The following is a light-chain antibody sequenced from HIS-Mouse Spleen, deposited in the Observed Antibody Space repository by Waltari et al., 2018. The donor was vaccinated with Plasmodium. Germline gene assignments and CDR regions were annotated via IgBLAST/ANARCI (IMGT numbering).Light chain of an antibody. J-gene: IGLJ3*02. V-gene: IGLV3-10*01. Sequence: SYDLTQPPSVSVSPGQTARITRSGDALPNKYAYGYQHTSGQAPVLFIYEDSKRPSGIPERFTGSGSGTMATLTISGAQVEDETDYYCYATDSSGNHRVIGGGTKLTVL. CDR2: EDS. CDR3: YATDSSGNHRV. CDR1: ALPNKY.